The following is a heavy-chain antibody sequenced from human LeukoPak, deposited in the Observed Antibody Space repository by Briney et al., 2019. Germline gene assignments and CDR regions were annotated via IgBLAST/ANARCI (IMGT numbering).Heavy chain of an antibody. Sequence: SETLSLTCTVSGGSISSGGYHWSWIRQHPGKGLEWIGYIYYSGSTYYNPSLKSRVTISVDTSKNQFSLKLSSVTAADTAVYYCARDRITMVRARSFYGMDVWGQGTTVTVSS. D-gene: IGHD3-10*01. V-gene: IGHV4-31*03. J-gene: IGHJ6*02. CDR3: ARDRITMVRARSFYGMDV. CDR2: IYYSGST. CDR1: GGSISSGGYH.